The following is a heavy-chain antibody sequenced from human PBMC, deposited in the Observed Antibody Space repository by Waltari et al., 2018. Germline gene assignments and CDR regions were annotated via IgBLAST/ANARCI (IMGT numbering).Heavy chain of an antibody. CDR1: GYAISSGYY. J-gene: IGHJ4*02. Sequence: QVQLQESGPGLVKPTETLSLTRTVSGYAISSGYYWGWIGQPPGKGLEWIGSIYHSGSTYYNPSLKSRVTISVDTSKNQFSLKLSSVTAADTAVYYCARDRPLTVTPGGDPDYWGQGTLVTVSS. CDR3: ARDRPLTVTPGGDPDY. CDR2: IYHSGST. D-gene: IGHD4-4*01. V-gene: IGHV4-38-2*02.